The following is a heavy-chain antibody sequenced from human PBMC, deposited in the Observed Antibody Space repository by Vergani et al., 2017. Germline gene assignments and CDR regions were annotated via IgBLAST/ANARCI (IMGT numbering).Heavy chain of an antibody. CDR3: ARGSCLGGSCYKPLFDY. J-gene: IGHJ4*02. CDR2: IYYSGTT. D-gene: IGHD2-15*01. CDR1: GAYVGSGGYY. Sequence: QVQLQESGPGLVKASQTLSLTCSVSGAYVGSGGYYWTWVRQRPGMGLDWIGYIYYSGTTYYNPSLESRLTISLDTSENHLSLKLTSVTDADTAVYYCARGSCLGGSCYKPLFDYWGQGILVTVSS. V-gene: IGHV4-31*03.